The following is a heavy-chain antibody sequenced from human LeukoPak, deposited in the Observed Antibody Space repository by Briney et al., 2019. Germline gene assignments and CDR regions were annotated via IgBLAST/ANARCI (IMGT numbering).Heavy chain of an antibody. V-gene: IGHV4-39*01. CDR1: GYSIASGNFY. CDR2: IYYSGTT. Sequence: KSSETLSLTCTVSGYSIASGNFYWGWIRQPPGKGLEWIGNIYYSGTTYNNPSLTSRVTMSVDTSTNQFSLKMASVTAADTAMYYCGRHYYGSSQIDYWGQGTLVTVSS. J-gene: IGHJ4*02. D-gene: IGHD3-10*01. CDR3: GRHYYGSSQIDY.